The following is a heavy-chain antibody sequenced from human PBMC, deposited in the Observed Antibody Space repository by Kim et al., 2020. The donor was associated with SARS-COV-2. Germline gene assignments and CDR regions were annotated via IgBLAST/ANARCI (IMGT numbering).Heavy chain of an antibody. Sequence: GGSLRLSCAASGFTFDDYAMHWVRQAPGKGLEWVSLISGDGGSTYYADSVKGRFTISRDNSKNSLYLQMNSLRTEDTALYYCAKDLGQKQWLDTLDYWGQGTLVTVSS. V-gene: IGHV3-43*02. CDR3: AKDLGQKQWLDTLDY. D-gene: IGHD6-19*01. J-gene: IGHJ4*02. CDR1: GFTFDDYA. CDR2: ISGDGGST.